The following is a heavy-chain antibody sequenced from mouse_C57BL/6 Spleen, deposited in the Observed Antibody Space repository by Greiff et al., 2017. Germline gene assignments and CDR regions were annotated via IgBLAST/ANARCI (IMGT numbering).Heavy chain of an antibody. CDR1: GFSLTSYG. J-gene: IGHJ1*03. Sequence: VKLVESGPGLVAPSQSLSITCTVSGFSLTSYGVSWVRQPPGKGLEWLGVIWGDGSTNYHSALISRLSISKDNSKSQVFLKLNSRQTDDTATYYCAKEGELRGYWYFDVWGTGTTVTVSS. CDR3: AKEGELRGYWYFDV. D-gene: IGHD1-1*01. CDR2: IWGDGST. V-gene: IGHV2-3*01.